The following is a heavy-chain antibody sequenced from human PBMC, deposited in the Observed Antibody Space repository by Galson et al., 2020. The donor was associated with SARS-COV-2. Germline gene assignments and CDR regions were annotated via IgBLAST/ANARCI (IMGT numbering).Heavy chain of an antibody. Sequence: GGSLRLSCVASGFTFSSYAMSWVRQAPGKGLEWVSVISGGGGNTYYADSVKGRFSISRDNSKNTLYLQMNSLRTEDTAVYYCAKVIVGSLYYYYAMDVWGQGTTVTVSS. V-gene: IGHV3-23*01. CDR3: AKVIVGSLYYYYAMDV. J-gene: IGHJ6*02. D-gene: IGHD3-10*01. CDR2: ISGGGGNT. CDR1: GFTFSSYA.